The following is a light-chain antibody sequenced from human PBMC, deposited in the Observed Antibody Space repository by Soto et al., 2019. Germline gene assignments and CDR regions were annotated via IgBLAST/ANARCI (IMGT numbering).Light chain of an antibody. CDR2: SNN. V-gene: IGLV1-44*01. CDR3: AAWDDSLNGWV. CDR1: SSNIRTNT. J-gene: IGLJ3*02. Sequence: QSVLAQPPSASGTPGQRVTISCSGSSSNIRTNTLNWYHQLPGTAPKLLIYSNNQRPSGVPDRFSGSKSGTSASLAISGLQSEDDADYYCAAWDDSLNGWVFGGGTKLTVL.